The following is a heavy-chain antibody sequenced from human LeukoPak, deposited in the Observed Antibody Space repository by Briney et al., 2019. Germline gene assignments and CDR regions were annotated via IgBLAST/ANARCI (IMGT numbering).Heavy chain of an antibody. CDR2: ISTYDGNT. CDR1: GYTFNTYG. V-gene: IGHV1-18*01. J-gene: IGHJ3*02. Sequence: ASVKVSCKASGYTFNTYGISWVRQAPGQGLEWMGWISTYDGNTNYAQNLQGRVTMTTDTPTRTAYMELRSQRSVDTAVYYCARWSYSSDWYFGTFDIWGQGTTVTISS. CDR3: ARWSYSSDWYFGTFDI. D-gene: IGHD6-19*01.